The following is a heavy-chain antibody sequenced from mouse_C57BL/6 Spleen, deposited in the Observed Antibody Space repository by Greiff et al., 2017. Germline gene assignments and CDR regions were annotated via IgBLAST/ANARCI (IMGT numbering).Heavy chain of an antibody. J-gene: IGHJ2*01. CDR2: IHPSDSDT. CDR1: GYTFTSYW. D-gene: IGHD4-1*02. Sequence: QVQLQQSGAELVKPGASVKVSCKASGYTFTSYWMHWVKQRPGQGLEWIGRIHPSDSDTNYNQKFKGKATLTVDKSSSTAYMQLSRLTSEDSAVYYCAMFNWGKGFDYWGQGTTLTGSS. V-gene: IGHV1-74*01. CDR3: AMFNWGKGFDY.